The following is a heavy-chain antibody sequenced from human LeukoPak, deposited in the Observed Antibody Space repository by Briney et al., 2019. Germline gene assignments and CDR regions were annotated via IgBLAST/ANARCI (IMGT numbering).Heavy chain of an antibody. V-gene: IGHV3-64*01. Sequence: GGSLRLSCAASGFTFSTYAMHWVRQAPGKGLEYVSAISSNGGSTNYANSVKGRFTISRDNSNNTLYLQMGSLRAEDMAVCCCARTPTGRYSDYWGQGTLVTVSS. CDR1: GFTFSTYA. CDR2: ISSNGGST. CDR3: ARTPTGRYSDY. J-gene: IGHJ4*02. D-gene: IGHD2-21*01.